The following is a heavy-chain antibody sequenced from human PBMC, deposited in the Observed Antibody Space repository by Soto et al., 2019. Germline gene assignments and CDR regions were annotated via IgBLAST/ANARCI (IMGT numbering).Heavy chain of an antibody. CDR1: GGSISSSNW. V-gene: IGHV4-4*02. D-gene: IGHD3-10*01. CDR3: AGPGSYFQH. J-gene: IGHJ1*01. CDR2: INHSGST. Sequence: PSETLSLTCAVSGGSISSSNWWSWVRQPPGKGLEWIGEINHSGSTNYNPSLKSRVTISVDTSKNQFSLKLSSVTAADTAVYYCAGPGSYFQHWGQGTLVTVSS.